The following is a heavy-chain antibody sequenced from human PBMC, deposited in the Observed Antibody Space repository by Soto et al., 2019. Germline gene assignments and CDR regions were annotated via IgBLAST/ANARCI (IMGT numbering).Heavy chain of an antibody. V-gene: IGHV3-48*01. CDR3: ARVREPVTIHNYYMDV. CDR2: ISSSSSTI. J-gene: IGHJ6*03. D-gene: IGHD4-17*01. CDR1: GFTFSSYS. Sequence: GGSLRLSCAASGFTFSSYSMNWVRQAPGKGLEWVSYISSSSSTIYYADSVKGRFTISRDNAKNSLYLQMNSLRAEDTAVYYCARVREPVTIHNYYMDVWGKGTTVTVSS.